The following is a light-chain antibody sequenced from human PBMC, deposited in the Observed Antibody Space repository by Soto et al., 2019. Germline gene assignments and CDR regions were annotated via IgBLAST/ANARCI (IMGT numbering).Light chain of an antibody. CDR3: PAWDSSTAV. V-gene: IGLV3-1*01. CDR1: KWGDKY. CDR2: QDS. J-gene: IGLJ2*01. Sequence: SSELTQPPSVSVSPGQTASITCSGDKWGDKYACCYQQKPGQSPVLVIYQDSKRPSGIPERFSGSNSGNTATLTISGTQAMDEADYYCPAWDSSTAVFGGGTKLTVL.